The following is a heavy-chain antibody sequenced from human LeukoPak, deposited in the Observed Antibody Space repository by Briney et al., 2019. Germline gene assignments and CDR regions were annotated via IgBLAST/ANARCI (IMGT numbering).Heavy chain of an antibody. CDR1: GGSISSYY. CDR3: ARDLGDCSSTSCYGRGWFDP. V-gene: IGHV4-59*12. D-gene: IGHD2-2*01. CDR2: IYHSGST. J-gene: IGHJ5*02. Sequence: SETLSLTCTVSGGSISSYYWSWIRQPPGKGLEWIGYIYHSGSTYYNPSLKSRATISVDRSKNQFSLKLSSVTAADTAVYYCARDLGDCSSTSCYGRGWFDPWGQGTLVTVSS.